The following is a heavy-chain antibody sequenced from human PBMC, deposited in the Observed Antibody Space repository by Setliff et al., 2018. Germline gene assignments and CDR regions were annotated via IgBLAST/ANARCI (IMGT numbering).Heavy chain of an antibody. CDR3: ARHGLQFLEWLSAFDY. CDR1: GGSISSGGYY. CDR2: IYYSGNT. V-gene: IGHV4-31*03. D-gene: IGHD3-3*01. J-gene: IGHJ4*02. Sequence: SETLSLTCTVSGGSISSGGYYWSWIRQHPGKGLEWIGYIYYSGNTYYNPSLKSRVTISVDTSKNQFSLKLTSVTAADTAVYYCARHGLQFLEWLSAFDYWGQGTLVTVSS.